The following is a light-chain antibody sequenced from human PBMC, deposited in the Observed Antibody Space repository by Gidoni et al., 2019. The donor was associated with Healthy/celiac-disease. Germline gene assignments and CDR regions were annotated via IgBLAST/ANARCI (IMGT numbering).Light chain of an antibody. CDR1: QSLLHSNGYNY. CDR3: MQALQTPWT. CDR2: LGS. V-gene: IGKV2-28*01. J-gene: IGKJ1*01. Sequence: DTVMPQSPLSLPVTPGEPASISCRSSQSLLHSNGYNYLDWYLQKPGQSPQLLIYLGSNRASGVPDRFSGSGSGTDFTLKISRVEAEDVGVYYCMQALQTPWTFGQGTKVEIK.